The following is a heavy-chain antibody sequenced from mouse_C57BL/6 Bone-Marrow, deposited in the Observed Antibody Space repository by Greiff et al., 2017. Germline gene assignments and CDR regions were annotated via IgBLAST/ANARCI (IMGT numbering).Heavy chain of an antibody. V-gene: IGHV2-9-1*01. CDR2: IWTGGGT. D-gene: IGHD1-1*01. CDR3: ARALYGSSYTWYFDV. Sequence: VKLVESGPGLVAPSQSLSITCTVSGFSLTSYAISWVRQPPGKGLEWLGVIWTGGGTNYNSALKSRLSISKDNSKSQVFLKMNSLQTDDTARYYCARALYGSSYTWYFDVWGTGTTVTVSS. CDR1: GFSLTSYA. J-gene: IGHJ1*03.